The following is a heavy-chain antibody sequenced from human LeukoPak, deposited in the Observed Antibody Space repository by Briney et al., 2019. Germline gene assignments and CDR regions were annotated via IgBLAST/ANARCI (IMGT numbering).Heavy chain of an antibody. CDR1: GFTFGDYA. Sequence: GGSLRLSCTASGFTFGDYAMSWVRQAPGKGLEWVGFIRTKGYGETTKYAASVKGRFTISRDDSKSIAYLQMNSLETEDTALYYCTRVSSRYQLLDPFDIWGQGTMVTVSS. CDR3: TRVSSRYQLLDPFDI. J-gene: IGHJ3*02. CDR2: IRTKGYGETT. V-gene: IGHV3-49*04. D-gene: IGHD2-2*01.